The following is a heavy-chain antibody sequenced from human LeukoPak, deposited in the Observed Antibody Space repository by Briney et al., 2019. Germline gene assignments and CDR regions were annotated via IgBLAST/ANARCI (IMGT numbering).Heavy chain of an antibody. CDR2: IYTSGST. CDR1: GDSINNYY. Sequence: SETLSLTCTVSGDSINNYYWTWIRQPAGKGLEWIGRIYTSGSTNYNPSLKSRVTISVDTSKNQFSLKLSSVTAADTAVYYCAREAGDCSSTSCYRRYYFDYWGQGTLVTVSS. CDR3: AREAGDCSSTSCYRRYYFDY. V-gene: IGHV4-4*07. D-gene: IGHD2-2*01. J-gene: IGHJ4*02.